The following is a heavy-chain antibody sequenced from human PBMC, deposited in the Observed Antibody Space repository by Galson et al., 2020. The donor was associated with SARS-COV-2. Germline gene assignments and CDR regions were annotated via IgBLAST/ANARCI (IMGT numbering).Heavy chain of an antibody. Sequence: QAGGSLRLSCAASGFTFDEYIMHWVRQAPGKGLEWVSLISGDGGTIDYADTVKGRFTISRDNSKNSLFLQMNSLTTDDTALYYCTTWVFDYWGQGTLVTVSS. D-gene: IGHD1-26*01. CDR3: TTWVFDY. CDR2: ISGDGGTI. CDR1: GFTFDEYI. J-gene: IGHJ4*02. V-gene: IGHV3-43*01.